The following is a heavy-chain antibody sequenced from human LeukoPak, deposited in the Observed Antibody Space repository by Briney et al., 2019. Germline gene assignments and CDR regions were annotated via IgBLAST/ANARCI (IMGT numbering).Heavy chain of an antibody. CDR3: ATESFSYHNYYGMDV. CDR1: GYTLTELS. V-gene: IGHV1-24*01. J-gene: IGHJ6*02. Sequence: ASVKVSCKVSGYTLTELSMHWVRQAPGRGLEWMGGFDPQGSKTIYAQKFQGRVALTEDTSTDTAYMELSSLRSEDTAVYYCATESFSYHNYYGMDVWGQGTTVTVSS. CDR2: FDPQGSKT.